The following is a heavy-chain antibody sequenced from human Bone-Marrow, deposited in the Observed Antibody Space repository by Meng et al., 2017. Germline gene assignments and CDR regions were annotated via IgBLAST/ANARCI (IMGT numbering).Heavy chain of an antibody. CDR2: IYYTGST. Sequence: QLQLQESGPGLVKPSETLSLTCTVPGGSIRSSSYYWGWVRQPPGKGLEWIGSIYYTGSTYYNPALKSRVTISLDTSKNQFSLNLSSVTAADTAVYYCARGYCSTTSCYNRYFDYWGLGTLVTVSS. J-gene: IGHJ4*02. V-gene: IGHV4-39*01. D-gene: IGHD2-2*02. CDR3: ARGYCSTTSCYNRYFDY. CDR1: GGSIRSSSYY.